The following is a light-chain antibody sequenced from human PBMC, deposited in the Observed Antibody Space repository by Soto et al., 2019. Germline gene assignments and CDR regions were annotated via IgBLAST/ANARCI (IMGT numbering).Light chain of an antibody. CDR1: SSDVGKYDR. CDR3: SSYISTSRYV. CDR2: EVT. Sequence: QSALTQPPSVSGSPGQSVTISCTGTSSDVGKYDRVSWYQQPPGTAPKLIIYEVTNRPSGVPARFSGSKSGNTASLTISGIQAEDEADYYCSSYISTSRYVLGAGTKVTV. J-gene: IGLJ1*01. V-gene: IGLV2-18*02.